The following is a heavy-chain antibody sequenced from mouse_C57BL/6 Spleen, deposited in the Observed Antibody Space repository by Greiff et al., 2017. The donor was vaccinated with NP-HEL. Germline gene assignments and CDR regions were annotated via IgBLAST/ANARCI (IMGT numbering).Heavy chain of an antibody. Sequence: EVKVVESGGGLAQPKGSLKLSCAASGFTFNTYAMHWVRQAPGKGLEWVARIRSKSSNYATYYADSVKDRFTISRDDSQSMLYLQMNNLKTEDTAMYYCVRDGLLRPDYYAMDYWGQGTSVTVSS. CDR2: IRSKSSNYAT. D-gene: IGHD1-2*01. V-gene: IGHV10-3*01. J-gene: IGHJ4*01. CDR1: GFTFNTYA. CDR3: VRDGLLRPDYYAMDY.